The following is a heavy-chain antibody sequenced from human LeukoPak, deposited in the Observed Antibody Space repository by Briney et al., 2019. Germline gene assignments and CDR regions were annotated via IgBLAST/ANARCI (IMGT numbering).Heavy chain of an antibody. CDR2: VNYNNGGT. Sequence: ASMKVSCKASAYTFTDYYIHWVRQAPGQGLEWMGWVNYNNGGTNYAQRFQGRVTMTRDTSISTAYMEMTWLTSDDTALYYCATDAPGGYGGYEIWGQGTMVTVSS. V-gene: IGHV1-2*02. J-gene: IGHJ3*02. CDR3: ATDAPGGYGGYEI. CDR1: AYTFTDYY. D-gene: IGHD4-23*01.